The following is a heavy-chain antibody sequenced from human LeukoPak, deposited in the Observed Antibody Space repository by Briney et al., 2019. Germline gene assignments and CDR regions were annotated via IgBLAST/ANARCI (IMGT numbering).Heavy chain of an antibody. V-gene: IGHV1-18*01. Sequence: GASVKVSCKASGNTFTSYGISWVRQAPGQGLEWMGWINPYNGNTNYAQKLQGRVTMTTDTSTNTAYMELRSLRSDDTAVYYCARHVRPIGSSWDQFNFDYWGQGTLVTVSS. J-gene: IGHJ4*02. CDR1: GNTFTSYG. CDR3: ARHVRPIGSSWDQFNFDY. D-gene: IGHD6-13*01. CDR2: INPYNGNT.